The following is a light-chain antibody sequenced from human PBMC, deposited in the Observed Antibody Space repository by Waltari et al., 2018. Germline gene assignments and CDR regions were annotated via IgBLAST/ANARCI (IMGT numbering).Light chain of an antibody. CDR2: WAS. V-gene: IGKV4-1*01. Sequence: DIVMTQSPDSLAVSLGERATLNCKSSQSVLYSSDNNNYLAWYQQKQGQPPRLLIYWASTRESGVPDRFSGSGSGTDFTLTISSLQAEDVAVYYCHQYYSYPWTFGQGTTVEIK. J-gene: IGKJ1*01. CDR3: HQYYSYPWT. CDR1: QSVLYSSDNNNY.